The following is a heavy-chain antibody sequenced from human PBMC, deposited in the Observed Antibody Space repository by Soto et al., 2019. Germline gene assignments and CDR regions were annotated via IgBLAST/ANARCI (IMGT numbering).Heavy chain of an antibody. CDR2: IYYSGST. CDR3: ARHGVQSYYYYYGMDV. D-gene: IGHD3-10*01. V-gene: IGHV4-39*01. CDR1: GGSISSSSYY. J-gene: IGHJ6*02. Sequence: SETLSLTCTVSGGSISSSSYYWGWIRQPPGKGLEWIGSIYYSGSTYYNPSLKSRVTISVDTSKNQFSLKLSSVTAADTAVYYCARHGVQSYYYYYGMDVWGQGTTVTVS.